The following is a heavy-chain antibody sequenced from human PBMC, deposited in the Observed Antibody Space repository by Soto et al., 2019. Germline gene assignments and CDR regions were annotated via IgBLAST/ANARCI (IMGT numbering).Heavy chain of an antibody. CDR2: VSPDGRST. J-gene: IGHJ4*02. CDR3: AKGGRQWLVTSDSNY. V-gene: IGHV3-30*18. D-gene: IGHD6-19*01. CDR1: GFTFSDYA. Sequence: VQLVESGGGVVQPGRSLRLSCAASGFTFSDYAMHWVRQAPGKGLEWVAVVSPDGRSTHYAASVKGRFTISRDSSKNTVSREMTSLRAEDTAAYYGAKGGRQWLVTSDSNYWGQGAVVTVSS.